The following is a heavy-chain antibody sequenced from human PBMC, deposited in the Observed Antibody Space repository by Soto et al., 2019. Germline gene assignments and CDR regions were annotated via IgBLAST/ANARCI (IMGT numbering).Heavy chain of an antibody. CDR3: ASLQFYDFGSGSVQMDV. Sequence: SETLSLTCTVSGGSVSSGTYQWSWIRQSPGKGLEWIGYIYYTGSTNYNPSLKSRVTISVDTSKNQFSLKLTSVTAADTALYFCASLQFYDFGSGSVQMDVGGQGTTVTVSS. V-gene: IGHV4-61*01. CDR2: IYYTGST. CDR1: GGSVSSGTYQ. D-gene: IGHD3-3*01. J-gene: IGHJ6*02.